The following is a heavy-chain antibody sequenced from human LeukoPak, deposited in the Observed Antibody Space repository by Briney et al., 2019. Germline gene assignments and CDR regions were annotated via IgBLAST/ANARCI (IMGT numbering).Heavy chain of an antibody. CDR3: ARDQYCSGGSCSYLFDF. Sequence: GGSLRLSCAASGFTFSSYGMHWVRQAPGRGREGVSSISSSSSYIFYADSVKGRFTISRDNAKNSPYLQMNSLRAEDTAVYFCARDQYCSGGSCSYLFDFWGQGTLVTVSS. CDR2: ISSSSSYI. V-gene: IGHV3-21*01. D-gene: IGHD2-15*01. J-gene: IGHJ4*02. CDR1: GFTFSSYG.